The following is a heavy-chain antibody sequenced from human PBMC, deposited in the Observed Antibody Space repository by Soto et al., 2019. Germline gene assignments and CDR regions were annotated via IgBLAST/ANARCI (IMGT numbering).Heavy chain of an antibody. CDR3: AKDRGPYCSGGICYPPSWFDP. CDR2: ITGIDGRT. CDR1: GFTFGNYA. D-gene: IGHD2-15*01. V-gene: IGHV3-23*01. Sequence: GSLRLSCVGSGFTFGNYAMSWVRQAPGKGLEWVSSITGIDGRTYYADSVKGRFTISRDNPKNTLYLQMNNLRAEDMAMFYCAKDRGPYCSGGICYPPSWFDPWGQGTQVTVSS. J-gene: IGHJ5*02.